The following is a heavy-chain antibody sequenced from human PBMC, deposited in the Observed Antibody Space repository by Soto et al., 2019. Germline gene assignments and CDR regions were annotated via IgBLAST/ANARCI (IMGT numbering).Heavy chain of an antibody. CDR1: GFTFSSYA. D-gene: IGHD3-3*01. Sequence: EVQLLESGGGLVQPGGSLRLSCAASGFTFSSYAMSWVRQAPGKGLEWVSAISGSGGSTYYADSVKGRFTISRDNSKNTLYLQMNSLRAEDTAVDYCAKDQRPITIFGVAPPYYYMDVWGKGTTVTVSS. V-gene: IGHV3-23*01. CDR3: AKDQRPITIFGVAPPYYYMDV. CDR2: ISGSGGST. J-gene: IGHJ6*03.